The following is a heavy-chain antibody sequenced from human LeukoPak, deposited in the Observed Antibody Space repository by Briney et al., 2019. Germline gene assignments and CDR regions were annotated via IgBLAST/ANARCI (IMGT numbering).Heavy chain of an antibody. D-gene: IGHD3-10*01. CDR2: ISSRSSYI. CDR3: ARDGRGWFGEFQYYYYYMDV. CDR1: GFTFSSYS. Sequence: GGSLRLSCAASGFTFSSYSMNWVRQAPGKGLEWVSSISSRSSYIYYADSVKGRFTISRDNAKNSLYLQMNSLRAEDTAVYYCARDGRGWFGEFQYYYYYMDVWGKGTTVTVSS. J-gene: IGHJ6*03. V-gene: IGHV3-21*01.